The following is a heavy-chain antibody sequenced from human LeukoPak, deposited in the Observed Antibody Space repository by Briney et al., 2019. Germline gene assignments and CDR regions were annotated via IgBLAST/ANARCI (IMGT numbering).Heavy chain of an antibody. CDR1: GFTFSNAW. V-gene: IGHV3-15*01. CDR2: IKSKTDGGTT. CDR3: TTFQLELISYYYGMDV. D-gene: IGHD1-7*01. J-gene: IGHJ6*02. Sequence: KPGGSLRLSCAASGFTFSNAWMSWVRQAPGKGLEWVGRIKSKTDGGTTDYAAPVKGRFTISRDDSKNTLYLQMNSLKTEDTAVYYCTTFQLELISYYYGMDVWGQGTTVTVSS.